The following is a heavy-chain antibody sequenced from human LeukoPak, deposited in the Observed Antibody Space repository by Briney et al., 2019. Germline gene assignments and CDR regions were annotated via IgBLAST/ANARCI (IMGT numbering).Heavy chain of an antibody. Sequence: SQTLSLTCTVSGGSISSGDYYWSWIRQPPGKGLEWIGYIYYSGSAYYNPSLKSQVTISVDTSKNQFSLKLSSVTAADTAVYYCARAYYDSSGYSFDYWGQGTLVTVSS. J-gene: IGHJ4*02. CDR1: GGSISSGDYY. CDR3: ARAYYDSSGYSFDY. D-gene: IGHD3-22*01. V-gene: IGHV4-30-4*01. CDR2: IYYSGSA.